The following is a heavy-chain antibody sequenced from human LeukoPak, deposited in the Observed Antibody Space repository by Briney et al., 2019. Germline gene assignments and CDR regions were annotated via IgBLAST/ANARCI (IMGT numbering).Heavy chain of an antibody. J-gene: IGHJ4*02. D-gene: IGHD3-10*01. Sequence: GGSLRLSCAASGFTFDDYAMPWVRQAPGKGLEWVSGISWNSGSIGYADSVKGRFTISRDNAKNSLYLQMNSLRAEDTALYYCAKDRGAAVVRGSDPFDYWGQGTLVTVSS. CDR1: GFTFDDYA. CDR3: AKDRGAAVVRGSDPFDY. CDR2: ISWNSGSI. V-gene: IGHV3-9*01.